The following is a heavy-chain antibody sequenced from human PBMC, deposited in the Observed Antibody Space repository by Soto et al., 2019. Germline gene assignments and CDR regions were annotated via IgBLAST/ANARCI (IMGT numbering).Heavy chain of an antibody. V-gene: IGHV6-1*01. Sequence: SQTLSLTCAISGDSVSSNSAACNWIRQSPSRGLEWLGRTYYRSKWYNDYAVSVKSRITINPDTSKNQFSLQLNSVTPEDTAVYYCARDRRQGRTPEPDAFDIWGQGTMVTVSS. CDR2: TYYRSKWYN. CDR1: GDSVSSNSAA. J-gene: IGHJ3*02. CDR3: ARDRRQGRTPEPDAFDI.